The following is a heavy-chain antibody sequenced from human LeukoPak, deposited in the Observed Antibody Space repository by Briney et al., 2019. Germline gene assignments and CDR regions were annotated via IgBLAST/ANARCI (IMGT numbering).Heavy chain of an antibody. Sequence: SETLSLTCAVYGGSFSGYYWSWIRQPPGKGLEWIGEINHSGSTNYNPSLKSRVTISVDTSKNQFSLQLSSVTAADTAGYYCARETPYGSGSYPFDYWGQGILVTVSS. CDR3: ARETPYGSGSYPFDY. V-gene: IGHV4-34*01. CDR2: INHSGST. J-gene: IGHJ4*02. CDR1: GGSFSGYY. D-gene: IGHD3-10*01.